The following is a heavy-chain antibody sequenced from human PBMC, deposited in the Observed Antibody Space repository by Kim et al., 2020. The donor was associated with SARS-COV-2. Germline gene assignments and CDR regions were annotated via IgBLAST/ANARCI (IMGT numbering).Heavy chain of an antibody. V-gene: IGHV1-46*01. Sequence: ASVKVSCKASGYTFTSYYMHWVRQAPGQGLEWMGIINPSGGSTSYAQKFQGRVTMTRDTSTSTVYMELSSLRSEDTAVYYCARGGKLGYCSGGSCYSSIAVAGTDPYYYYGMDVCGQGTTVTVSS. J-gene: IGHJ6*02. CDR1: GYTFTSYY. D-gene: IGHD2-15*01. CDR2: INPSGGST. CDR3: ARGGKLGYCSGGSCYSSIAVAGTDPYYYYGMDV.